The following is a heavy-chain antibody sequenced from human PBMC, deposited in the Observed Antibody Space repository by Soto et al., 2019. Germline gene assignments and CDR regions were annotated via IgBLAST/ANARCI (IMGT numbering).Heavy chain of an antibody. CDR2: IYYSGST. J-gene: IGHJ4*02. Sequence: SETLSLTCTVSGGSISSYYWSWIRQPPGKGLEWIGYIYYSGSTNYNPSLKSRVTISVDTSKNQFSLKLSSVTAADTAVYYCARVSMITFGGVIVDYWGQGALVTVSS. CDR3: ARVSMITFGGVIVDY. V-gene: IGHV4-59*01. CDR1: GGSISSYY. D-gene: IGHD3-16*02.